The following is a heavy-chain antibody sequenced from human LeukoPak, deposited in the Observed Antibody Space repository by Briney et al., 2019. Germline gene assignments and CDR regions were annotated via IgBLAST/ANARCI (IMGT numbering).Heavy chain of an antibody. J-gene: IGHJ4*02. V-gene: IGHV3-13*04. Sequence: PGGSLRLSCAASGFTFSSYDMHWVRQATGKGLEWVSAIGTAGDTYYPGSVKGRFTISRENAKNSLSLQMNSLRAGDTAVYYCARGPGGSGSYEFDYWGQGTLVTVSS. CDR1: GFTFSSYD. CDR3: ARGPGGSGSYEFDY. D-gene: IGHD3-10*01. CDR2: IGTAGDT.